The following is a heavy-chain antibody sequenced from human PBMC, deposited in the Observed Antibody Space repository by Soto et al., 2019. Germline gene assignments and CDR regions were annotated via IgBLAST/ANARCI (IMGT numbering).Heavy chain of an antibody. D-gene: IGHD3-10*01. V-gene: IGHV3-33*01. J-gene: IGHJ6*02. CDR3: ARDYYGSGSYYNYYGMDV. CDR1: GFTFSSYG. Sequence: PGGSLRLSCAASGFTFSSYGMHWVRQAPGKGLEWVAVIWYDGSNKYYADSVKGRFTISRDNSKNTLYLQMNSLRAEDTAVYYCARDYYGSGSYYNYYGMDVWGQGATVTVSS. CDR2: IWYDGSNK.